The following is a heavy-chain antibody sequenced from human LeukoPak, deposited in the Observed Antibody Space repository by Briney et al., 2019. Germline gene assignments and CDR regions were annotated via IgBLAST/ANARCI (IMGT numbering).Heavy chain of an antibody. CDR1: GGSISSGDYY. V-gene: IGHV4-30-4*02. CDR2: IYYSGST. Sequence: SETLSLTCTVSGGSISSGDYYWSWIRQPPGKGLEWIGCIYYSGSTYYNPSLKSRVTISVDTSKNQFSLKLSSVTAADTAVYYCAREGSGGNYFDYWGQGTLVTVFS. J-gene: IGHJ4*02. CDR3: AREGSGGNYFDY. D-gene: IGHD1-26*01.